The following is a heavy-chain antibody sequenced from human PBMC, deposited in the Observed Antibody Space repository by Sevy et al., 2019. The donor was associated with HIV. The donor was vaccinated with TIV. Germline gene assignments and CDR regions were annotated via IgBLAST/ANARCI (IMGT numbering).Heavy chain of an antibody. V-gene: IGHV3-21*01. CDR2: ISSSSRYI. D-gene: IGHD3-10*01. Sequence: GGSLRLSCAASGFVFSSYTMNWVRQSPGKGLEWVSSISSSSRYILYADSVKGRFTISRDNARNSLYLQMNSLRAEDTAVYYCARDMAYGSGSIVYDYWGQGTLVTASS. J-gene: IGHJ4*02. CDR1: GFVFSSYT. CDR3: ARDMAYGSGSIVYDY.